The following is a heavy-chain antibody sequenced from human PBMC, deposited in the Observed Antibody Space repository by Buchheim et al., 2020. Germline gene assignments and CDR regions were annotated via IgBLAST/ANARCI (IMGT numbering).Heavy chain of an antibody. J-gene: IGHJ3*02. CDR2: IIHSGST. D-gene: IGHD2-2*01. CDR3: RIVVVPNDAFDI. CDR1: GGSFSGYY. V-gene: IGHV4-34*12. Sequence: QVQLQQWGAGLLKPSETLSLTCAVYGGSFSGYYWSWIRQPPGKGLEWIGAIIHSGSTNYNPSLKSRVTLSVDTSKNQFSLKLSSVTAADTAVYYSRIVVVPNDAFDIWGQGT.